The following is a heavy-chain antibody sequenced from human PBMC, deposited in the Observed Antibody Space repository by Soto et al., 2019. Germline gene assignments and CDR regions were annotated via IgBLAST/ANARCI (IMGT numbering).Heavy chain of an antibody. J-gene: IGHJ4*02. Sequence: RLFFAASGFTFSSYGMHWVRQAPGQGLEWVSAISGSGSSTYYVDSAKGRFTISRDNSKNTLYLQMNSLRAEDTAVYYCARSLRGIIIDFDSWGQGTVVTVSS. V-gene: IGHV3-23*01. CDR3: ARSLRGIIIDFDS. D-gene: IGHD3-10*01. CDR2: ISGSGSST. CDR1: GFTFSSYG.